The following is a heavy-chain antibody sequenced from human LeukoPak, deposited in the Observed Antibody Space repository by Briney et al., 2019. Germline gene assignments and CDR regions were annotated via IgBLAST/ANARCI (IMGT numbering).Heavy chain of an antibody. J-gene: IGHJ4*02. D-gene: IGHD2-8*01. Sequence: PGGPLRLSCAASGFTFSSYAVSWVSQAPGKGLEWVPSISGSSGSTYSSDSVKGRFTISRDNSKNTLYLQMNSLRAEDTALYYCAKDRSCTNDICHGDFDYWGQGTLVTVSS. V-gene: IGHV3-23*01. CDR1: GFTFSSYA. CDR3: AKDRSCTNDICHGDFDY. CDR2: ISGSSGST.